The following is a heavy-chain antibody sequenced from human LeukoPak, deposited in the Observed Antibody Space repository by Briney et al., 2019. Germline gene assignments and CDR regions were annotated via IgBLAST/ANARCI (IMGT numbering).Heavy chain of an antibody. D-gene: IGHD3-3*01. Sequence: ASVTVSFKASGGTFSSYAISWVRQAPGQGLEWMGGIIPIFGTANYAQKFQGRVTISTDESTSTAYMELSSLRTEDTAVYYCARDRCSADECWSGGNWFDPWGQGTLVTVSS. CDR3: ARDRCSADECWSGGNWFDP. J-gene: IGHJ5*02. V-gene: IGHV1-69*05. CDR1: GGTFSSYA. CDR2: IIPIFGTA.